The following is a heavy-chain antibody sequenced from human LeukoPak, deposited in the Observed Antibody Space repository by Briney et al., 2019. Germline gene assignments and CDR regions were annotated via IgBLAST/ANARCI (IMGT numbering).Heavy chain of an antibody. CDR1: GFTFSSYA. V-gene: IGHV3-30*04. Sequence: GGSLRLSCAASGFTFSSYAMHWVRQAPGKGLEWVAVISYDGSNKYYADSVKGRFTISRGNSKNTLYLQMNSLRAEDTAVYYCAREYSGSYRVFDYWGQGTLVTVSS. CDR3: AREYSGSYRVFDY. J-gene: IGHJ4*02. D-gene: IGHD1-26*01. CDR2: ISYDGSNK.